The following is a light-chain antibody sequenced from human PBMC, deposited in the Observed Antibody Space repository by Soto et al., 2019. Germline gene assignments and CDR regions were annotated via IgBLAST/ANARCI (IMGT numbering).Light chain of an antibody. J-gene: IGKJ1*01. CDR2: GAS. V-gene: IGKV3-20*01. CDR3: QQYGSSPWT. CDR1: HSVSSRY. Sequence: EIVLTQSPGTLSLSPGERATLSCRASHSVSSRYLAWYQQKPGQAPRLLIYGASTRATGIPARFSGSGSGTDFTLTISRLEPEDFAVYYCQQYGSSPWTFGQGTKVDIK.